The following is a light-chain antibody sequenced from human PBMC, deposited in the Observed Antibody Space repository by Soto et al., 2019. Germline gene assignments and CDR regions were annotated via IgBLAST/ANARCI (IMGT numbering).Light chain of an antibody. CDR2: STS. V-gene: IGLV7-43*01. J-gene: IGLJ3*02. CDR1: TGAVTSGYY. Sequence: QTVVTQEPSLTVSPGGTVTLTCASSTGAVTSGYYPNWFQQKPGQAPRALIYSTSNEHSWTPARFSGSLLGDKAALTLSGVQPEDEAEYYCLLYYGGAQPWVFGGGTKVTVL. CDR3: LLYYGGAQPWV.